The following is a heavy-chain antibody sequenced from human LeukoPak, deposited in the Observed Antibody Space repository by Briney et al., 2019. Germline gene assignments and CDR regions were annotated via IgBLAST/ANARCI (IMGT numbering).Heavy chain of an antibody. Sequence: GGSLRLSCEVSGFTFSSYWLHWVRQAPGKGLVWVSGIFSDGSSATYADFVKGRFNISRDNAKNTLLPQMNRPRADDTAVYYFARLYDSNREHSGYGYWGRGTLVTVSS. CDR2: IFSDGSSA. D-gene: IGHD5-12*01. CDR1: GFTFSSYW. CDR3: ARLYDSNREHSGYGY. V-gene: IGHV3-74*03. J-gene: IGHJ4*02.